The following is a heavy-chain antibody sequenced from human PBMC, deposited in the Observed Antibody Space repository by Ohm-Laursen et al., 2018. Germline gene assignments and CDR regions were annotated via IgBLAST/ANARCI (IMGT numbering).Heavy chain of an antibody. CDR2: ISSSGSTI. CDR3: ARDPSRYSGSYPYYFDY. Sequence: SLRLSCTASGFTFSDYCMSWIRQAPGKGLEWVSYISSSGSTIYYADSVKGRFTISRDNAKNSLYLQMNSLRAEDTAVYYCARDPSRYSGSYPYYFDYWGQGTLVTVSS. J-gene: IGHJ4*02. V-gene: IGHV3-11*01. CDR1: GFTFSDYC. D-gene: IGHD1-26*01.